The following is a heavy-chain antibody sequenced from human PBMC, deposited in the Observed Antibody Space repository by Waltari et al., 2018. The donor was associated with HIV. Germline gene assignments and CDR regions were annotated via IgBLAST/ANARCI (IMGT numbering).Heavy chain of an antibody. J-gene: IGHJ2*01. CDR1: GFTFSSYG. V-gene: IGHV3-7*01. CDR3: ARVRVRSSSSYYWYFDP. D-gene: IGHD2-2*01. CDR2: IKQDGSEK. Sequence: EVQLVESGGGLVQPGGSLRLSCAASGFTFSSYGMSWVRQAPGKGLEWVANIKQDGSEKYYVDSVKGRFTISRDNAQNSLYLQMNSLRAEDTAVYYCARVRVRSSSSYYWYFDPWGRGTLVTV.